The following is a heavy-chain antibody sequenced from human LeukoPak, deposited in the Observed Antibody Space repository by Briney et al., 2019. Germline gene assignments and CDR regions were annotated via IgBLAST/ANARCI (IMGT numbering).Heavy chain of an antibody. Sequence: SETLSLTCTVSGGSISSYYWSWIRQPPGKGLEWIGYIYYSGSTNYNPSLKSRVTISVDTSKNQFSLKLSSVTAADTAVYYCXXXXXXDYYGSGTIFYYYMDVWGKGTTVTVSS. CDR1: GGSISSYY. V-gene: IGHV4-59*01. D-gene: IGHD3-10*01. J-gene: IGHJ6*03. CDR2: IYYSGST. CDR3: XXXXXXDYYGSGTIFYYYMDV.